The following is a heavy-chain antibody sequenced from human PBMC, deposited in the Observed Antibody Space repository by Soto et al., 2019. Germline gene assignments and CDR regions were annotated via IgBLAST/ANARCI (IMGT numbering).Heavy chain of an antibody. CDR3: ARAESGSYFDY. Sequence: SETLSVTCAFSVGSISISNWWRCLRQPPGQGLEWIGEIYHSGRTNYNPSLKSRVTISVDKSKNQFSLKLSSVTAADTAVYYCARAESGSYFDYWGQGTLVTV. V-gene: IGHV4-4*02. J-gene: IGHJ4*02. CDR1: VGSISISNW. CDR2: IYHSGRT.